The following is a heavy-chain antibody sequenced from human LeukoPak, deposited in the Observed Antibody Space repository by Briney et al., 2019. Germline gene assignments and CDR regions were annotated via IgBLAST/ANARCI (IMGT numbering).Heavy chain of an antibody. CDR3: ARASSGWYGYYYYYMDV. Sequence: SETLSLTCTVSGYSISSGYYWGWIRQPPGKGLEWIGSIYHSGSTYYNPSLKSRVTISVDTSKNQFSLKLSSVTAADTAVYYCARASSGWYGYYYYYMDVWGKGTTVTVSS. CDR1: GYSISSGYY. V-gene: IGHV4-38-2*02. J-gene: IGHJ6*03. CDR2: IYHSGST. D-gene: IGHD6-19*01.